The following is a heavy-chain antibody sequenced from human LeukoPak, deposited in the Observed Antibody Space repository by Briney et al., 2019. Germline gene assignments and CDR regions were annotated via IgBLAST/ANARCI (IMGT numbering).Heavy chain of an antibody. V-gene: IGHV1-2*02. D-gene: IGHD2/OR15-2a*01. CDR3: ARDPYYTNSFDY. CDR2: INPNGGGT. CDR1: GYTFTGYY. Sequence: ASVKVSCKASGYTFTGYYIHWLRQAPGQGLEWMEWINPNGGGTKYAQKFQGRVTVTGDTSINTAYMELSRLKSDDTAVYFCARDPYYTNSFDYWGQGTLVTVSS. J-gene: IGHJ4*02.